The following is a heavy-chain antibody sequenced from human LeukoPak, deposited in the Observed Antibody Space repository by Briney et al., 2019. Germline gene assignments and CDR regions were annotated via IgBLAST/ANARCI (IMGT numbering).Heavy chain of an antibody. D-gene: IGHD3-3*01. CDR2: ISGSGGST. J-gene: IGHJ6*02. V-gene: IGHV3-23*01. CDR1: GFTFSSYA. CDR3: ARVLRFLVSFYGMDV. Sequence: GGSLRLSCAASGFTFSSYAMSWVRQAPGKGLEWVSAISGSGGSTYYADSVKGRFTISRDNSKNTLYLQMNSLRAEDTAVYYCARVLRFLVSFYGMDVWGQGTTVTVSS.